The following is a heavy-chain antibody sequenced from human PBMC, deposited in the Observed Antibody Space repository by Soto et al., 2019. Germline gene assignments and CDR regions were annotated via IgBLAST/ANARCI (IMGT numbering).Heavy chain of an antibody. Sequence: QVQLVESGGGVVQPGRSLRLSCAASGFTFSSYGMHWVRQAPGKGLEWVAVIWYDGSNKYYADSVKGRFTISRDNSKNPLYLQMNSLRAEDTAVYYCARDPGYSSGWYVGYIDYWGQGTLVTVSS. V-gene: IGHV3-33*01. CDR1: GFTFSSYG. CDR3: ARDPGYSSGWYVGYIDY. CDR2: IWYDGSNK. J-gene: IGHJ4*02. D-gene: IGHD6-19*01.